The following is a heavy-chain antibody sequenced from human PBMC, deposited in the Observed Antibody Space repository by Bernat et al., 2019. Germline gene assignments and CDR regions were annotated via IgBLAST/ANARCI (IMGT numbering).Heavy chain of an antibody. J-gene: IGHJ2*01. D-gene: IGHD2-21*01. CDR3: ASLAYCGYDCRYFDL. CDR2: IRAKAYSDTT. CDR1: GFTFSAHY. Sequence: EVQLVESGGGLAQPGGSLRLSCAASGFTFSAHYMDWVRQAPGKGLEWVGRIRAKAYSDTTEYAASVKGRFTISRDDSENSLYLQLNSLKTEDTAVYYCASLAYCGYDCRYFDLWGRGTLVTVSS. V-gene: IGHV3-72*01.